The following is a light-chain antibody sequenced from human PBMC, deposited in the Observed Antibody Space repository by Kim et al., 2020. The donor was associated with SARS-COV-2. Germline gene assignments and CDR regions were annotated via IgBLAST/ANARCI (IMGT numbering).Light chain of an antibody. Sequence: QSVTISCTGTSSDVGGYNYVSWYQHHPGKAPRLIIYDVTKRPSGVPDRFSGSKSGNTASLTISGLQAEDEADYSCCSYAGTYTYVIFGGGTQLTVL. CDR2: DVT. CDR3: CSYAGTYTYVI. CDR1: SSDVGGYNY. J-gene: IGLJ2*01. V-gene: IGLV2-11*01.